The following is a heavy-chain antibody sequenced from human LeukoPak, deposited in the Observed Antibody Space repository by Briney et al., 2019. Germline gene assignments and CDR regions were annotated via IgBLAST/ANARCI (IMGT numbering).Heavy chain of an antibody. Sequence: PSETLSLTCTVSGGSISSYYWSWIRQPPGKGLGWIGYIYYSGSTNYNPSLKSRVTISVDTSKNQFSLKLSSVTAADTAVYYCARGSTIFGVVIWNNFDYWGQGILVTVSS. CDR2: IYYSGST. CDR3: ARGSTIFGVVIWNNFDY. CDR1: GGSISSYY. V-gene: IGHV4-59*01. J-gene: IGHJ4*02. D-gene: IGHD3-3*01.